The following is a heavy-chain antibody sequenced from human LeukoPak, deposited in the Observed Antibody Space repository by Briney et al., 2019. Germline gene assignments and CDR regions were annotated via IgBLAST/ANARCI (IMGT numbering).Heavy chain of an antibody. CDR1: GFTFSSFW. V-gene: IGHV3-7*01. Sequence: GGSLRLSCAASGFTFSSFWMGWVRQAPGKGLEWVATIKQDGSEKYSVGSVKGRFTISRDNAKNSLYLQMNSLRAEDTAVYFCARDTSSAWYGLIDYWGQGSLVTVSS. CDR2: IKQDGSEK. D-gene: IGHD6-19*01. CDR3: ARDTSSAWYGLIDY. J-gene: IGHJ4*02.